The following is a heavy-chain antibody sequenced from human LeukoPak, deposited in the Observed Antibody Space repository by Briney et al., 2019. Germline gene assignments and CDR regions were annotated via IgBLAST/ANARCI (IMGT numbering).Heavy chain of an antibody. Sequence: VASVKVSCKVSGYTLTELSMHWVRQAPGKGLEWMGGFDPEDGETIYAQKFQGRVTMTEDTSTDTAYMELSSLRSEDTAVYYCATDGSGYLVNAFDIWGQGTMVTVSS. CDR1: GYTLTELS. V-gene: IGHV1-24*01. D-gene: IGHD3-22*01. J-gene: IGHJ3*02. CDR3: ATDGSGYLVNAFDI. CDR2: FDPEDGET.